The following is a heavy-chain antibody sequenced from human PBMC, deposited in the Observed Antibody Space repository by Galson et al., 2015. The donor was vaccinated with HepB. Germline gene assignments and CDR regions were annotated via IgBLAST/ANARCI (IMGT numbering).Heavy chain of an antibody. CDR2: INAGNGKT. D-gene: IGHD3-3*01. CDR1: GFTFSSYG. V-gene: IGHV1-3*01. CDR3: ARLEYYDFWISSSRQSYYYYGMDV. Sequence: SVKVSCKASGFTFSSYGFHWVRQAPGQRLEWMGWINAGNGKTKHSQQFQGRVTITRDTSANTAYMELSSLTSGDTAVYYCARLEYYDFWISSSRQSYYYYGMDVWGQGTTVTVSS. J-gene: IGHJ6*02.